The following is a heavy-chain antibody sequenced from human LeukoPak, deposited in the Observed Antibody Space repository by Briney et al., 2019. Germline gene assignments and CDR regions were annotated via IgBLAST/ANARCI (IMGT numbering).Heavy chain of an antibody. Sequence: SETLSLTCTVSGGSISSYYWSWIRQPPGKGLEWIGYIYYSGSTNYNPSLKSRVTISVDTSKNQFSLKLSSVTAADTAVYYCATLRLGELSLLESHYWGQGTLVTVSS. D-gene: IGHD3-16*02. CDR2: IYYSGST. CDR3: ATLRLGELSLLESHY. V-gene: IGHV4-59*01. J-gene: IGHJ4*02. CDR1: GGSISSYY.